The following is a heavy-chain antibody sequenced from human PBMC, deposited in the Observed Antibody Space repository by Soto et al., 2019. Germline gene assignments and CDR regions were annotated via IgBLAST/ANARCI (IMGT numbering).Heavy chain of an antibody. Sequence: QPGGSLRLSCEASGFPFSSYSMTWVRQAPGKGLEWVSAISVSGGGTYYADSVKGRFAISRDNSKNTLYLQMNSLRAEDTAVYHCAKRGVAGTNYFDYWGQGTQVTVSS. V-gene: IGHV3-23*01. CDR1: GFPFSSYS. CDR2: ISVSGGGT. J-gene: IGHJ4*02. CDR3: AKRGVAGTNYFDY. D-gene: IGHD6-19*01.